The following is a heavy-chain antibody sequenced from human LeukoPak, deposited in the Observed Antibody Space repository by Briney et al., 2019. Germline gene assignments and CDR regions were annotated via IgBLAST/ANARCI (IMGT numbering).Heavy chain of an antibody. J-gene: IGHJ6*02. D-gene: IGHD6-13*01. CDR2: ISFDGSKK. V-gene: IGHV3-30*03. Sequence: PGRSLRLSCADSGSTFSRYRIHWVRQAPGKGLEWVAVISFDGSKKYYADSVKGRFTISRDNSKNTLYLQMNSLRAEDTAVYYCAREYQGYSSSWHYYGMDVWGQGTSVTVSS. CDR1: GSTFSRYR. CDR3: AREYQGYSSSWHYYGMDV.